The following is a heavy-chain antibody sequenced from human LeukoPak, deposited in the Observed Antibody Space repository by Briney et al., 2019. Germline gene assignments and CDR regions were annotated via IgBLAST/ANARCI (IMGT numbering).Heavy chain of an antibody. CDR1: GYTFTTYG. CDR3: ARDREAARPGWFDP. D-gene: IGHD6-6*01. CDR2: IHPYNGNT. V-gene: IGHV1-18*01. J-gene: IGHJ5*02. Sequence: GASVKVSCKASGYTFTTYGISWVRQAPGQGLEWMGWIHPYNGNTNYAQMLQDRVTMTTDTSTSTAYMELRSLRSDDTAVYYCARDREAARPGWFDPWGQGTLVTVSS.